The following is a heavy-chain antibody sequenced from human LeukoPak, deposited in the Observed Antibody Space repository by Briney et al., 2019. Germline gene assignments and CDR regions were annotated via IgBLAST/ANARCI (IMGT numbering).Heavy chain of an antibody. Sequence: GGSLRLSCAASGFTFSSYWMSWVRQAPGEGLEWVANIKQDGSEKYYVDSVKGRFTISRDNAKNSLYLQMNSLRAEDTAVYYCAREGVSAAAYTYAFDIWGQGTMVTVSS. J-gene: IGHJ3*02. CDR2: IKQDGSEK. D-gene: IGHD6-13*01. CDR1: GFTFSSYW. CDR3: AREGVSAAAYTYAFDI. V-gene: IGHV3-7*01.